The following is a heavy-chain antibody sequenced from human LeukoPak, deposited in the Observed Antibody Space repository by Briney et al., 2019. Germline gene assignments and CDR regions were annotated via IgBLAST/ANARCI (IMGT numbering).Heavy chain of an antibody. CDR2: IKTDGSDK. CDR3: AREANLLWFGEGGFDY. D-gene: IGHD3-10*01. Sequence: GGSLRLSCAASGFTFSDYWMTWVRQAPGKGLEWVANIKTDGSDKSYVDSVKGRFTISRDIAKNSLYLQMNSLRAEDTAVYYCAREANLLWFGEGGFDYWGQGTLVTVSS. J-gene: IGHJ4*02. CDR1: GFTFSDYW. V-gene: IGHV3-7*01.